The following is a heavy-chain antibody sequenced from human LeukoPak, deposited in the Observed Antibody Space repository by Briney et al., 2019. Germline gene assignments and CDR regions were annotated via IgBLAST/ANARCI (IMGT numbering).Heavy chain of an antibody. Sequence: GGSLRLSCAASGFTFSSYAMHWVRQAPGKGLEWVAVISYDGSNKYYADSVKGRFTISRDNSKNTLYLQMNSLRAEDTAVYYCARAPMIRGVITSFDQWGQGTLVTVRS. CDR1: GFTFSSYA. D-gene: IGHD3-10*01. J-gene: IGHJ4*02. CDR2: ISYDGSNK. CDR3: ARAPMIRGVITSFDQ. V-gene: IGHV3-30-3*01.